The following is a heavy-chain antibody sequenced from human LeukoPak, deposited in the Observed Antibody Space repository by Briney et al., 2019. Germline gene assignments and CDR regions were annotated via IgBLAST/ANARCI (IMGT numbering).Heavy chain of an antibody. D-gene: IGHD3-16*01. CDR2: IRYDGSHK. CDR1: GFIFRTYG. Sequence: GGSLRLSCAAYGFIFRTYGMHWVRQAPGKGLEWVTFIRYDGSHKYYADSVKGRFTISRDNSKTTLFLQMTSLRVEDTAVYYCAKRADYYDSSRALYDAFDLWGQGTMVTVSS. V-gene: IGHV3-30*02. J-gene: IGHJ3*01. CDR3: AKRADYYDSSRALYDAFDL.